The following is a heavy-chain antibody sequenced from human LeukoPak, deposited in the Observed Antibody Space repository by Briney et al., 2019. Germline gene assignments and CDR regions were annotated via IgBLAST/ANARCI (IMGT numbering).Heavy chain of an antibody. Sequence: SVKVSCKASGGTFSSYAISWVRQAPGQGLEWMGGIIPIFGTANYAQKFQGRVTITADESTSTAYMELSSLRSEDTAVYYCARGLRVGATDVGLGYWGQGTLVTVSS. V-gene: IGHV1-69*13. J-gene: IGHJ4*02. CDR1: GGTFSSYA. CDR2: IIPIFGTA. D-gene: IGHD1-26*01. CDR3: ARGLRVGATDVGLGY.